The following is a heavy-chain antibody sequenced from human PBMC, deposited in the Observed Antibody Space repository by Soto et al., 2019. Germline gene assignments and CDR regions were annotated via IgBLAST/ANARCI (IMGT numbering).Heavy chain of an antibody. J-gene: IGHJ6*02. D-gene: IGHD6-13*01. CDR1: DYTFTSYG. CDR3: ARDGVYSSSWYGDYYYYGMDV. Sequence: QVQLVQSGAEVKKPGASVKVSCKASDYTFTSYGISWVRQAPGQGLEWMGWISAYNGNTNYAQKLQGRVTMTTDTSTSTAYMELRSLRSDDTAVYYCARDGVYSSSWYGDYYYYGMDVWGQGTTVTVSS. V-gene: IGHV1-18*01. CDR2: ISAYNGNT.